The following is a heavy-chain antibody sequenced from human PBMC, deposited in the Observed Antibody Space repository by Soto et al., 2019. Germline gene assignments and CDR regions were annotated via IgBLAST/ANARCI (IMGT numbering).Heavy chain of an antibody. Sequence: PGGSLRLSCAASGFTFSSYAMSWVRQAPGKGLEWVSAISGSGGSTYYADSVKGRFTISRDNSKNTLYLQMNSLRAEDTAVYYCAKLSGWASGWYSFDYWGQGTLVTVSS. D-gene: IGHD6-19*01. CDR2: ISGSGGST. CDR1: GFTFSSYA. CDR3: AKLSGWASGWYSFDY. V-gene: IGHV3-23*01. J-gene: IGHJ4*02.